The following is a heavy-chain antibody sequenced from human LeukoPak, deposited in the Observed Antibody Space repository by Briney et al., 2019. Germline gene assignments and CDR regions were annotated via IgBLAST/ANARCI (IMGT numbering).Heavy chain of an antibody. V-gene: IGHV3-15*01. J-gene: IGHJ6*03. CDR1: GFTFSHYW. D-gene: IGHD2-8*01. Sequence: GGSLRLSCAASGFTFSHYWMIWVRQAPGKGLEWVGRIKSKTDGGTTDYAAPVKGRFTISRDDSKNTLYLQMNSLKTEDTAVYYCTTAALGVYYMDVWGKGTTVTVSS. CDR2: IKSKTDGGTT. CDR3: TTAALGVYYMDV.